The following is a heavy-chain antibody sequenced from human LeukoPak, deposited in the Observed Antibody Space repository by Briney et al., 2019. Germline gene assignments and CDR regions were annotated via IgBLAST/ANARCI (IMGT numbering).Heavy chain of an antibody. CDR2: INHSGST. D-gene: IGHD1-26*01. Sequence: SETLSLTCAVYGGSFSGYCWSWIRQPPGKGLEWIGEINHSGSTNYNPSLKSRVTISVDTSKNQFSLKLSSVTAADTAVYYCARGRGSVGPRRPYYFDYWGQGTLVTVSS. J-gene: IGHJ4*02. CDR1: GGSFSGYC. V-gene: IGHV4-34*01. CDR3: ARGRGSVGPRRPYYFDY.